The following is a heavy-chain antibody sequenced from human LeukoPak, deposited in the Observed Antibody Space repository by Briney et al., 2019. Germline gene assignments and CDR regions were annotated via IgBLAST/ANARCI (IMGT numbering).Heavy chain of an antibody. D-gene: IGHD3-22*01. CDR1: GFTFSSYW. CDR2: IKQDGSEK. V-gene: IGHV3-7*01. Sequence: GGSLRLSCAASGFTFSSYWMSWVRQAPGKGLEWVANIKQDGSEKYYVDSAKGRFTISRDNAKNSLYLQMNSLRAEDTAVYYCARVTYYYDSSGSLGAFDIWGQGTMVTVSS. J-gene: IGHJ3*02. CDR3: ARVTYYYDSSGSLGAFDI.